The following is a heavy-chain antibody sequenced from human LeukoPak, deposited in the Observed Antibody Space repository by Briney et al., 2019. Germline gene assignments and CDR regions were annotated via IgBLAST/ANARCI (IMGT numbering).Heavy chain of an antibody. CDR3: ASLVGAGYYFDY. J-gene: IGHJ4*02. CDR2: IYYSGTT. V-gene: IGHV4-30-4*01. D-gene: IGHD1-26*01. CDR1: GASISSGDYY. Sequence: SETLSLTCTVSGASISSGDYYWSWIRQPPGKGLEWIGYIYYSGTTNYNPSLKSRVTISVDTSKNQFSLKLSSVTAADTAVYYCASLVGAGYYFDYWGQGTLVTVSS.